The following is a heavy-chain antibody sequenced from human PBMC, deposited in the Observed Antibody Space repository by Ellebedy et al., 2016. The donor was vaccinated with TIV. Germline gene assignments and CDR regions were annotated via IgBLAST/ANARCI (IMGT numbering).Heavy chain of an antibody. J-gene: IGHJ2*01. V-gene: IGHV1-69*04. CDR3: ARVVVITTEIWYFDL. CDR1: GGTFSSYA. D-gene: IGHD3-22*01. Sequence: AASVKVSCKASGGTFSSYAISWVRQAPGQGLEWMGRIIPILGIANYAQKLQGRVTMTTDTSTSTAYMELRSLRSDDTAVYYCARVVVITTEIWYFDLWGRGTLVTVSS. CDR2: IIPILGIA.